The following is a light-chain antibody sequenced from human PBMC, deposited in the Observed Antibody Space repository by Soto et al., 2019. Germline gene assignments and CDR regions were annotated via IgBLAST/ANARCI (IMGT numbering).Light chain of an antibody. V-gene: IGLV1-40*01. CDR1: SSNIGAGYD. CDR2: GNS. Sequence: QPVLTQPPSVSGAPGQRVTISCTGSSSNIGAGYDVHWYQQLPGTAPKLLIYGNSNRPSGVPDRFSGSKSGTSASLAITGVQAEDEADYYCQSYYSSLSYVFGTGTKLTVL. J-gene: IGLJ1*01. CDR3: QSYYSSLSYV.